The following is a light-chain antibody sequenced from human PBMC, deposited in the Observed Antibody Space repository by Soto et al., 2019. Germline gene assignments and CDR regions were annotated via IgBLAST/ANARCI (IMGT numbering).Light chain of an antibody. CDR1: SSDVGGYNY. CDR2: EVS. CDR3: SSYTSSSTLEV. V-gene: IGLV2-14*01. J-gene: IGLJ1*01. Sequence: LAQPASVSGSPGQSITISCTGTSSDVGGYNYVSWYQQHPGKAPKLMIYEVSNRPSGVSNRFSGSKSGNTASLTISGLQAEDEADYYCSSYTSSSTLEVFGTGTKVTVL.